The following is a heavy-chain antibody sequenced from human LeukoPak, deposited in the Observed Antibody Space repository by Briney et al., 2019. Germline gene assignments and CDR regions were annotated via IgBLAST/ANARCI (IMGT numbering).Heavy chain of an antibody. D-gene: IGHD4-23*01. V-gene: IGHV4-39*07. J-gene: IGHJ4*02. CDR1: GGSISSSSYY. CDR3: ARTHTVVRGFDY. Sequence: SETLSLTCTVSGGSISSSSYYWGWIRQPPGKGLEWIGSIYYSGSTYYNPSLKSRVTISVDTSKNQFSLKLSSVTAADTAVYYCARTHTVVRGFDYWGQGTLVTVSS. CDR2: IYYSGST.